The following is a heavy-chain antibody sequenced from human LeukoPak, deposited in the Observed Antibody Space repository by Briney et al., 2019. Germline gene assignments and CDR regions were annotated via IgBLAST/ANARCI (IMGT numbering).Heavy chain of an antibody. CDR1: GVTVSNNY. V-gene: IGHV3-53*01. Sequence: PGGSLRLSCVASGVTVSNNYMNWVRQAPGKGLEWVSVIYGGGETYYTDSVKGRFTISRDNSKNTLYLQMKSLRAEDTAVCYCARDRPDLRYFDYWGQGTLVTVSS. CDR2: IYGGGET. CDR3: ARDRPDLRYFDY. D-gene: IGHD3-9*01. J-gene: IGHJ4*02.